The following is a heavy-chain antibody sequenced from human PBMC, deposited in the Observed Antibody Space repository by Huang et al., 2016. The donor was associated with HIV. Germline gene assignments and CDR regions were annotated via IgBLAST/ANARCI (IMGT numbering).Heavy chain of an antibody. V-gene: IGHV4-59*11. D-gene: IGHD6-19*01. Sequence: QVQLQESGPGLVKPSETLSLTCTVSGGSISSHYWSWIRQPPGKGLEWLGKIYYSGSTNYIPALKSRVTISVDTSKNQFSLKLSSVTAADTAVYYCAREITVPWGYYYMDVWGKGTTVTVSS. CDR1: GGSISSHY. CDR2: IYYSGST. CDR3: AREITVPWGYYYMDV. J-gene: IGHJ6*03.